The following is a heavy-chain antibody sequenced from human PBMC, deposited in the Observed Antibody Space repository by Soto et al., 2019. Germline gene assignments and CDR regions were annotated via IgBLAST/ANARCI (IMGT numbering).Heavy chain of an antibody. Sequence: SETLSLTCTVSGGSISSGDYYWSWIRQPPGKGLEWIGYIYYSGSTYYNPSLKSRVTISVDTSKNQFSLKLSSVTAADTAVYYCARDPKYYDFWSGYYRGGYYGMDVWGQGTTVTVSS. V-gene: IGHV4-30-4*01. CDR3: ARDPKYYDFWSGYYRGGYYGMDV. J-gene: IGHJ6*02. CDR2: IYYSGST. D-gene: IGHD3-3*01. CDR1: GGSISSGDYY.